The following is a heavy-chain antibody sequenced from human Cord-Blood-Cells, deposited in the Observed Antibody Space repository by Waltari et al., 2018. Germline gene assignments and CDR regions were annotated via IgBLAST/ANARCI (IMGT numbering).Heavy chain of an antibody. J-gene: IGHJ2*01. V-gene: IGHV6-1*01. CDR2: TYYRSKWYN. D-gene: IGHD3-10*01. Sequence: QVQLQQSGPGLVKPSQTLSLTCAISGASVSSNSPAWHWLRPSPSRGLEWLGRTYYRSKWYNDYAVSVKSRITINPDTSKNQFSLQLNSVTPEDTAVYYCARVTGSHWYFDLWGRGTLVTVSS. CDR3: ARVTGSHWYFDL. CDR1: GASVSSNSPA.